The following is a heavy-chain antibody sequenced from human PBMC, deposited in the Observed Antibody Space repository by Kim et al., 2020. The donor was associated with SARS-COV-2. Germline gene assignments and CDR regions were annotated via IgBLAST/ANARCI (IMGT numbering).Heavy chain of an antibody. CDR2: IKPDGSGE. J-gene: IGHJ4*01. CDR1: GFHFGSYC. Sequence: GGSLRLSCTASGFHFGSYCMNWVRQTPGKGLEWVATIKPDGSGEYHVDSVKGRFTISRDNAKTSLYLQMNNLRAEDTAVYYCARGSDSGDSIYRTSDYWGQGTLVTVSS. V-gene: IGHV3-7*01. D-gene: IGHD1-26*01. CDR3: ARGSDSGDSIYRTSDY.